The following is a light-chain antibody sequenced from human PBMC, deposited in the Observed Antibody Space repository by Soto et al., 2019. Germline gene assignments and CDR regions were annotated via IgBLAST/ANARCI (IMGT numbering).Light chain of an antibody. CDR1: QGISTW. CDR3: QQAISFPIT. Sequence: DIQMTQSPSSVSASVGDRVTITCRASQGISTWLAWYQQTPGKAPKLLIYDASTLQSGVPSRFSGSGSGTNFTLTISSLQPEDFVSYYCQQAISFPITFGQGTRLDIK. CDR2: DAS. V-gene: IGKV1-12*01. J-gene: IGKJ5*01.